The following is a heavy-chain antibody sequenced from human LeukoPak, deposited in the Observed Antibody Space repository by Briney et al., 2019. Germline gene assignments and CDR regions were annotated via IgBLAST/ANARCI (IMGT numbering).Heavy chain of an antibody. V-gene: IGHV4-34*01. CDR2: INHSGGT. CDR3: ARGRPLYGSGSYLAY. J-gene: IGHJ4*02. D-gene: IGHD3-10*01. Sequence: SETLSLTCAVYGGSFSGYYWSWIRQPPGKGLEWIGEINHSGGTNYNPSLKSRVTISVDTSKNQFSLKLSSVTAADTAVYYCARGRPLYGSGSYLAYWGQGTLVAVSS. CDR1: GGSFSGYY.